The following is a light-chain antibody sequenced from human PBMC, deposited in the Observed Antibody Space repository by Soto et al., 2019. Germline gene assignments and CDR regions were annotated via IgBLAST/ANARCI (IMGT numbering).Light chain of an antibody. CDR1: QGISSY. CDR3: QQHNSYPPWT. CDR2: AAS. J-gene: IGKJ1*01. Sequence: DIQLTQSPSFLSASVGGRVTITYRASQGISSYLAWYQQKPGKAPKLLIYAASTLQSGVPSRFSGSGSETQFTLTISSLQPEDFATNYCQQHNSYPPWTFGQGTKVDIK. V-gene: IGKV1-9*01.